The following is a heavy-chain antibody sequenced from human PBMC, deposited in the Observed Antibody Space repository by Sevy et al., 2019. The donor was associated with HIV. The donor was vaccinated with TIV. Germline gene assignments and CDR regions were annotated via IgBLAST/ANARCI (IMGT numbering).Heavy chain of an antibody. CDR3: ARVFSGYDFAFDI. D-gene: IGHD5-12*01. Sequence: ASVKVSCKASGYTFSSYEIHWVRQAPGQTLEWMGWIIAGNGNTKYSQKFQGRVTITRDTSASTAYMELSSLRSEDPAVYYCARVFSGYDFAFDIWGQGTMVTVSS. CDR1: GYTFSSYE. V-gene: IGHV1-3*01. CDR2: IIAGNGNT. J-gene: IGHJ3*02.